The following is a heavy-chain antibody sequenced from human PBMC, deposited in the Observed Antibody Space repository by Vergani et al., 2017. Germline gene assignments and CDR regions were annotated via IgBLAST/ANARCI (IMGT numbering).Heavy chain of an antibody. D-gene: IGHD6-25*01. J-gene: IGHJ4*02. V-gene: IGHV3-21*06. CDR2: ISCGSTYT. Sequence: EVQLVESGGGLVKTGGSLRLSCAASEFTFSTYSMNWVRQAPGKGLEWVSSISCGSTYTFYADSVKDRFTISRDNAKSTLYLHMSSLRAEDTAIYYCARDGEKVGYRRHNYLDFWGQGTLVTVSS. CDR3: ARDGEKVGYRRHNYLDF. CDR1: EFTFSTYS.